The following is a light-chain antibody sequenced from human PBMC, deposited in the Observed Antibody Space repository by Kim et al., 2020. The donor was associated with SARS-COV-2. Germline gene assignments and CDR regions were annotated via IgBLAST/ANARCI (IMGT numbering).Light chain of an antibody. J-gene: IGKJ3*01. Sequence: PAPLPCRSSQSLVYGDGNPYLNWFHQRPGQSPRRLIYKVSNRDSGVPDRFSGSGSGTDFTLQISRVEAEDVGVYYCMQGTHWPFTFGPGTKVDIK. CDR2: KVS. CDR3: MQGTHWPFT. V-gene: IGKV2-30*01. CDR1: QSLVYGDGNPY.